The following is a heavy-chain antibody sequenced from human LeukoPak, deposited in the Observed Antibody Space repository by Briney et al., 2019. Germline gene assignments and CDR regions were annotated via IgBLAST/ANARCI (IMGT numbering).Heavy chain of an antibody. CDR2: FSGSGGST. J-gene: IGHJ4*02. CDR3: TKSTNSCSGGSCYSGLDY. Sequence: SGGSLRLSCAASGFTCSSYAMSWVRQAPGKGLEWVSTFSGSGGSTYYADSVKGRFTISRDNSRNTLYMQMNSLRAEDTAIYYCTKSTNSCSGGSCYSGLDYWGQGTLVTASS. CDR1: GFTCSSYA. D-gene: IGHD2-15*01. V-gene: IGHV3-23*01.